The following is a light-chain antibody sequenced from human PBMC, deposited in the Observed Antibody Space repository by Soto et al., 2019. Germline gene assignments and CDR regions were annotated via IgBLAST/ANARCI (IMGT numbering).Light chain of an antibody. Sequence: TQMTQSPSTLSASVGDSVPITCRASRDIGTWLAWFQQKPGRAPNLLIYRASTLARGVPSRFSGSGSGTEFTLTISSLQPEDFATYYCLQDYNYPWTFGQGTKVDIK. CDR3: LQDYNYPWT. CDR1: RDIGTW. V-gene: IGKV1-5*03. J-gene: IGKJ1*01. CDR2: RAS.